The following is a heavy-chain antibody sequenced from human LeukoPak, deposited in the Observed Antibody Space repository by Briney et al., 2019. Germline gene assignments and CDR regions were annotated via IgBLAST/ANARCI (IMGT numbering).Heavy chain of an antibody. CDR2: IYYSGST. CDR3: ASSMTPDPHYYYDGMDV. J-gene: IGHJ6*02. CDR1: GGSISSYY. Sequence: SETLSLTCTVSGGSISSYYWSWIRQPPGKGLEWIGYIYYSGSTNYNPSLKSRVTISVDTSKNQFSLKLSSVTAADTAVYYCASSMTPDPHYYYDGMDVWGQVTTVTVSS. D-gene: IGHD2-15*01. V-gene: IGHV4-59*01.